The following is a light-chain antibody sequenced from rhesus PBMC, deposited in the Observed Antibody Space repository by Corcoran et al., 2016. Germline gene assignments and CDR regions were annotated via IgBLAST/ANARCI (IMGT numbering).Light chain of an antibody. J-gene: IGKJ1*01. CDR2: EAS. CDR3: QHYYSTPRT. Sequence: DIQMTQSPSSLSASVGDRVTITCRASQGITTDLAWYQQKPGETPKLLIYEASSFQSGIPSRFSGSGSGTEFPLTISNLQSEDFATYYCQHYYSTPRTFGQGTKVEIK. V-gene: IGKV1-25*01. CDR1: QGITTD.